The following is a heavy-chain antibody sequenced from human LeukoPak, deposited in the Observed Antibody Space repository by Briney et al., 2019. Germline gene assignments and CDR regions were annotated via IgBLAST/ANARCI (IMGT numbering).Heavy chain of an antibody. CDR2: ISSSGSTK. J-gene: IGHJ4*02. D-gene: IGHD3-10*01. Sequence: GGSLRLSCAASGFTFSDYYMSWIRPAPGKGLEWVSYISSSGSTKYYADSVKGRFTISRDNAKNSYLQMNSLRAEDTAVYYCARDGHAYGRGSPHYWGQGTLVTVSS. V-gene: IGHV3-11*01. CDR1: GFTFSDYY. CDR3: ARDGHAYGRGSPHY.